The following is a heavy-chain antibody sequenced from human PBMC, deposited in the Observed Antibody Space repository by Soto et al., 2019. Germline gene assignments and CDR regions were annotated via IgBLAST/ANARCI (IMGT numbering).Heavy chain of an antibody. J-gene: IGHJ6*02. V-gene: IGHV5-10-1*01. CDR3: ARLKVVSLYYYYGMDV. CDR2: IDPSDSYT. D-gene: IGHD3-22*01. Sequence: GESLKISCKGSGYSFTSYWISWVRQMPGKGLEWMGRIDPSDSYTNYSPSFQGHVTISADKSISTAYLQWSSLKASDTATYYCARLKVVSLYYYYGMDVWGQGTTVTVSS. CDR1: GYSFTSYW.